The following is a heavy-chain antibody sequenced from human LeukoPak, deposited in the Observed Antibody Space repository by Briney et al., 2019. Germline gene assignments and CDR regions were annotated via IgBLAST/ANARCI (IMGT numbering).Heavy chain of an antibody. D-gene: IGHD6-19*01. Sequence: PSETLSLTCTVSGGSISSGSYYWGWIRQPPGKGLEWIGSIYYSGSTYYNPSLRGRVTISVNTSKNQISLKLTSVTAADTVVYYCTRGNGWYAYWGQGTLVTVSS. CDR1: GGSISSGSYY. CDR3: TRGNGWYAY. CDR2: IYYSGST. J-gene: IGHJ4*02. V-gene: IGHV4-39*07.